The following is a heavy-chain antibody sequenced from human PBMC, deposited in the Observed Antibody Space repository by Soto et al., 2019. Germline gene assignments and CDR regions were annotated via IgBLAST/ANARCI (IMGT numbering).Heavy chain of an antibody. CDR3: ASGTYYYDSSGYYLY. D-gene: IGHD3-22*01. CDR1: GYSFTSYW. CDR2: IDPSDSYT. V-gene: IGHV5-10-1*01. Sequence: PGESLKISCKGSGYSFTSYWISWVRQMPGKGLEWMGRIDPSDSYTNYSPSFQGHVTISADKSISTAYLQWSSLKASDTAMYYCASGTYYYDSSGYYLYWGQGTLVTVSS. J-gene: IGHJ4*02.